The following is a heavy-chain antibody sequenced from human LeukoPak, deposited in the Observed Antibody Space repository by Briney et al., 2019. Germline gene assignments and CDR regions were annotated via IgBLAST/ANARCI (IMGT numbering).Heavy chain of an antibody. CDR1: GGSFSGYY. CDR2: INHSGST. J-gene: IGHJ5*02. D-gene: IGHD6-13*01. Sequence: SETLSLTCAVYGGSFSGYYWSWIRQPPGKGLEWIGEINHSGSTNYNPSLKSRVTISVDTTKNQFSLKLSSVTAADTAVYYCASVTQPRGLAAAGTLKNLFDWFDPWGQGTLVTVSS. CDR3: ASVTQPRGLAAAGTLKNLFDWFDP. V-gene: IGHV4-34*01.